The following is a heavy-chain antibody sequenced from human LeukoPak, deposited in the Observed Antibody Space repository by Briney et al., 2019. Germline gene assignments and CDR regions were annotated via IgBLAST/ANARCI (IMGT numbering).Heavy chain of an antibody. CDR1: GYSISSGYY. V-gene: IGHV4-38-2*01. CDR3: ARLFYDSRRVDY. J-gene: IGHJ4*02. CDR2: IYHSGST. Sequence: SETLSLTCAASGYSISSGYYWGWIRQPPGKGLEWIGSIYHSGSTFYNPSLKSRVTISVDTSKNQFSLKLSSVTAADTAVYFCARLFYDSRRVDYWGQGTLVTVSS. D-gene: IGHD3-22*01.